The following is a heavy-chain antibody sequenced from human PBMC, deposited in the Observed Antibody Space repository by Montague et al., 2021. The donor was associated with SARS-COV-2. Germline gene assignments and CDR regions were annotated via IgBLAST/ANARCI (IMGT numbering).Heavy chain of an antibody. J-gene: IGHJ3*02. V-gene: IGHV4-39*01. Sequence: SETLSITCTVSGGSISSSSYYWGWIRQPPGKGLEWIGSIYYSGSTYYNPSLKSRVTISVDTSKNQFSLKLSSVTAADTAVYYCARFPTSYYYDSKAAPATPDAFGIWGQETMITDSS. CDR2: IYYSGST. CDR3: ARFPTSYYYDSKAAPATPDAFGI. CDR1: GGSISSSSYY. D-gene: IGHD3-22*01.